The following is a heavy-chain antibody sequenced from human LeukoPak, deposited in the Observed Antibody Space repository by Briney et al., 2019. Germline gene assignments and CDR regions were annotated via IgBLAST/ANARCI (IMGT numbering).Heavy chain of an antibody. J-gene: IGHJ4*02. Sequence: ASVKVSCKASGYTFTSYDINWVRQATGQGLEWMGWMNPNSGNTGYAQKFQGRVTMTRNTSISTAYMELGSLRSEDTAVYYCARGRGYYDILTGYYSRDYWGQGTLVTVSS. CDR2: MNPNSGNT. CDR3: ARGRGYYDILTGYYSRDY. V-gene: IGHV1-8*01. D-gene: IGHD3-9*01. CDR1: GYTFTSYD.